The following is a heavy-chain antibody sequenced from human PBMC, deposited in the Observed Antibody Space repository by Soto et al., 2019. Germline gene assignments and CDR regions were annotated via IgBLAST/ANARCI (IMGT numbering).Heavy chain of an antibody. CDR3: GKGYDLGGYSRMDV. V-gene: IGHV3-23*01. CDR1: GFTFSSYA. Sequence: EAQLLESGGGLEQPGGSLRLSCAASGFTFSSYAMSWVRQAPGKGLEWVSGISGSGGSTYYADSVKGRFTISRDNSRNTLYLQMNSLRAEDTAVYYCGKGYDLGGYSRMDVWGQGTTVTVSS. CDR2: ISGSGGST. D-gene: IGHD5-18*01. J-gene: IGHJ6*02.